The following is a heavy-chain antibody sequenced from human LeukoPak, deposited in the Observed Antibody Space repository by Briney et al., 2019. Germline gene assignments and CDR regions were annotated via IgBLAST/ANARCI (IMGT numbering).Heavy chain of an antibody. D-gene: IGHD6-13*01. CDR2: ISGSGGYT. V-gene: IGHV3-23*01. CDR1: GFTFRSYA. J-gene: IGHJ5*02. Sequence: QSGGSLRLSCAASGFTFRSYAMSWVRQAPGKGLGWVTTISGSGGYTLYAESVKGRFTISRDNSKNTLYLQMNSLRAEDTAVYYCAKSKDGNIAASFDPWGQGTLVTVSS. CDR3: AKSKDGNIAASFDP.